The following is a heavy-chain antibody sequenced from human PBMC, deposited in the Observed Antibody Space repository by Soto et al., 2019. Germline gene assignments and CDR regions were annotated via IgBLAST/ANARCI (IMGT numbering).Heavy chain of an antibody. CDR2: IYWDDDK. D-gene: IGHD3-22*01. CDR3: EHPYYDSSGFDAFDI. J-gene: IGHJ3*02. V-gene: IGHV2-5*02. Sequence: SGPTLVNPTQTLTLTCTFSGFSPTTSRMRMAWIRQPPGKALEWLALIYWDDDKRYSPSLKSRLTITKDTSKNQVVLTMTNMDPVDTATYYCEHPYYDSSGFDAFDIWGQGTMVTVSS. CDR1: GFSPTTSRMR.